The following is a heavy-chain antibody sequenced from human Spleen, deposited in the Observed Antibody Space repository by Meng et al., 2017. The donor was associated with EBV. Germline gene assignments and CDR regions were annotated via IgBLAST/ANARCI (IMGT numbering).Heavy chain of an antibody. V-gene: IGHV4-39*01. CDR3: ARPFPSWQSPRLDPFGA. D-gene: IGHD6-19*01. CDR2: VHYTGST. J-gene: IGHJ5*02. Sequence: RDVGPGQVQPSGTLSLPCIVSGDSISSFYYWGWIRQPPGRGLEWIGSVHYTGSTYYSPSLKSRVTVSVDTSKNQFSLRLTSVTAADTAVYYCARPFPSWQSPRLDPFGAWGQGTLVTVSS. CDR1: GDSISSFYY.